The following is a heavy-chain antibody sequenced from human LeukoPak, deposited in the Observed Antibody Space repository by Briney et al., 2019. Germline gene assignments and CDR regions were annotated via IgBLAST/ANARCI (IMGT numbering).Heavy chain of an antibody. J-gene: IGHJ4*02. V-gene: IGHV3-53*01. CDR1: GFTFSSYW. CDR3: ASSLKWELLPLDC. CDR2: IYSGGST. Sequence: PGGSLRLSCAASGFTFSSYWMSWVRQAPGKGLEWVSVIYSGGSTYYADSVKGRFTISRDNSKNTLYLQMNGLRAEDTAVYYCASSLKWELLPLDCWGQGTLVTVSS. D-gene: IGHD1-26*01.